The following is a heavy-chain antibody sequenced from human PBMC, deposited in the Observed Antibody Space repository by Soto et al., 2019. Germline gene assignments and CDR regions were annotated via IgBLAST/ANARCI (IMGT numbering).Heavy chain of an antibody. CDR3: ARDRRYCSSTSCSRGGFDY. CDR1: GFTFSSYA. D-gene: IGHD2-2*01. V-gene: IGHV3-30-3*01. Sequence: PGGSLRLSCAASGFTFSSYAMHWVRQAPGKGLEWVAVISYDGSNKYYADSVKGRFTISRDNSKNTLYLQMNSLRAEDTAVYYCARDRRYCSSTSCSRGGFDYWGQGTLVTVSS. CDR2: ISYDGSNK. J-gene: IGHJ4*02.